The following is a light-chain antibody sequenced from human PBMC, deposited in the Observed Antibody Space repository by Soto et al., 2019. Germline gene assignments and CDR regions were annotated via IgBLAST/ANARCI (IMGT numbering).Light chain of an antibody. CDR2: GAS. CDR3: QQYGSSPYT. V-gene: IGKV3-20*01. J-gene: IGKJ2*01. CDR1: QSGSSTY. Sequence: EIVLTQSPGTLSLSPGERATLSCRASQSGSSTYLAWYQQKPGQAPRLLIYGASSRATGIPDRFSGSGSGTDFTLTISRLEPEDFAIYYCQQYGSSPYTFGQWTKLEIK.